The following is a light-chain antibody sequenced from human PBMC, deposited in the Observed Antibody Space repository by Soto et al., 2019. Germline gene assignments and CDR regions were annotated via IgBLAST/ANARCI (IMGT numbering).Light chain of an antibody. CDR1: SSNIGTKY. CDR3: AAWDGSLSAWL. V-gene: IGLV1-47*01. J-gene: IGLJ3*02. CDR2: VNN. Sequence: QSVLTQPPSASGTPGQMVTISCSGSSSNIGTKYVYWYQQLPGTAPKLLIYVNNQRPSGVPDRFSGSKSGTSASLAISGLRSEDEADYYCAAWDGSLSAWLFGGETNLTVL.